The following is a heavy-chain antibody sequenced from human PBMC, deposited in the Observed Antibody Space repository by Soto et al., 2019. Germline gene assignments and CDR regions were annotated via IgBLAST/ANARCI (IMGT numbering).Heavy chain of an antibody. J-gene: IGHJ5*02. D-gene: IGHD5-18*01. V-gene: IGHV3-7*01. CDR3: AIPPTNLGYGYDKWFDP. CDR1: RFIFSRDC. Sequence: AGGSLRLSCAASRFIFSRDCLSWCSKAPGQGLEWVANIKQDGSEKYYVDSVKGRFLISRDNGKNLLFLQMNSLRVEDTAVYYCAIPPTNLGYGYDKWFDPWGQGTMVTVSA. CDR2: IKQDGSEK.